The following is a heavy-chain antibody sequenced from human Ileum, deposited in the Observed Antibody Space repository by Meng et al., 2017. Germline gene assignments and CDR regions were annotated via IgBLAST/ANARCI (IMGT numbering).Heavy chain of an antibody. Sequence: QITFNELGPTLVKPTQTLPLTCTFSGFSLTRRGVTVAWLRQPPGKAPEWLAITYEGSDQRYSPSLVDRLTITKDDPRNQVFLTMTNMDPADTATYYCAHMAWTTAWTNAFDFWGQGILVTVSS. J-gene: IGHJ3*01. D-gene: IGHD1-1*01. V-gene: IGHV2-5*02. CDR3: AHMAWTTAWTNAFDF. CDR2: TYEGSDQ. CDR1: GFSLTRRGVT.